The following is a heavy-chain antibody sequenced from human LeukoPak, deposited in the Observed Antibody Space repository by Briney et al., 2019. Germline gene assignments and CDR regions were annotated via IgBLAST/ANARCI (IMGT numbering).Heavy chain of an antibody. D-gene: IGHD1-14*01. CDR2: ISDSGGRT. CDR3: AKPARTDYTDY. Sequence: GGSLRLSCAASGFTFSNYAMNWVRQAPGKGLEWVSVISDSGGRTYYADSVKGRFTISRDNSKNTLFLQMNSLRAGDTAIYFCAKPARTDYTDYWGQGTLVTVSS. J-gene: IGHJ4*02. V-gene: IGHV3-23*01. CDR1: GFTFSNYA.